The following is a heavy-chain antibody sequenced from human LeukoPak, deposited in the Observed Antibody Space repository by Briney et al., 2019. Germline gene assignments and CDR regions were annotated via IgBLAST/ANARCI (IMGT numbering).Heavy chain of an antibody. J-gene: IGHJ4*02. V-gene: IGHV4-34*01. CDR3: ARHPSGGNPLEW. D-gene: IGHD4-23*01. CDR1: GGSLSGYY. CDR2: INHSEGT. Sequence: SETLSLTCAVYGGSLSGYYWSWIRQPPGKGLEWIGEINHSEGTNYNPSLKSRVTISVDTSKNQFSLKLSSVTAADTAVYYCARHPSGGNPLEWWGQGTLVTVSS.